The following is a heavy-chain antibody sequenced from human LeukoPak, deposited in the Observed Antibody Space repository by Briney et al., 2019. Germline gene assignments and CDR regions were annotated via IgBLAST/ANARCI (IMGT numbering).Heavy chain of an antibody. CDR2: INPSGGST. D-gene: IGHD3-22*01. J-gene: IGHJ4*02. V-gene: IGHV1-46*01. Sequence: GASVKVSCKASGYTFTSYYMHWVRQAPGQGLEWMGIINPSGGSTSYAQKFQGRVTITADESTSTAYMELSSLRSEDTAVYYCALGPLYYDSSGYPAGGYYFDYWGQGTLVTVSS. CDR3: ALGPLYYDSSGYPAGGYYFDY. CDR1: GYTFTSYY.